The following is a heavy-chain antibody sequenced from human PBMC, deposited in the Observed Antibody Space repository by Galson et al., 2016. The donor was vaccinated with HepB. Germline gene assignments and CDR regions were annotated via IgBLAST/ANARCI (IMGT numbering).Heavy chain of an antibody. D-gene: IGHD3-10*01. CDR3: AKSPLMFFGELLGYFQH. V-gene: IGHV3-30*18. CDR2: ISYDASKK. CDR1: GFTFGSYG. Sequence: SLRLSCAASGFTFGSYGMHWVRQAPGKGLEWVAVISYDASKKHYADSVKGRFTISRDKSKNTLYLQMSSLRAEDTAAYYCAKSPLMFFGELLGYFQHWGQGTLVTVSS. J-gene: IGHJ1*01.